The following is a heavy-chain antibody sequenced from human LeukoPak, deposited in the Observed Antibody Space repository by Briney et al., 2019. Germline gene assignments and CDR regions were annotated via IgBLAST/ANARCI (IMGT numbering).Heavy chain of an antibody. Sequence: PGGSLRLSCAASGFTFSSYGMHWVRQAPGKGLEWVAVISYDGSNKYYADSVKGRFTISRDNSKNTLYLQMNSLRAEDTAVYYCAKANFDLWGRGTLVTVSS. V-gene: IGHV3-30*18. CDR2: ISYDGSNK. CDR1: GFTFSSYG. J-gene: IGHJ2*01. CDR3: AKANFDL.